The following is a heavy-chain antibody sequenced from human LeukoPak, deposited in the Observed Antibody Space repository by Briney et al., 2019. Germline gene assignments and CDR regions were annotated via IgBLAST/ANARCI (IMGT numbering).Heavy chain of an antibody. CDR2: ISGSGGST. CDR1: GFTFSSYA. V-gene: IGHV3-23*01. Sequence: GGSLTLSCAASGFTFSSYAMSWARQAPGKGLEWVSAISGSGGSTYYADSVKGRFTISRDNTKNTLYLQMNSLRAEDTAVYYCAKDILTGYFLFDYWGQGTLVTVSS. D-gene: IGHD3-9*01. CDR3: AKDILTGYFLFDY. J-gene: IGHJ4*02.